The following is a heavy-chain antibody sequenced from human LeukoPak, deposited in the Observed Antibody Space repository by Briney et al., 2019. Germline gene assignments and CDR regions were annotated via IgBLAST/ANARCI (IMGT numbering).Heavy chain of an antibody. CDR2: ISSSSSYI. Sequence: GGSLRLSCAASGFTFSSYSMNWVRQAPGKGLEWVSSISSSSSYIYYADSVKGRFTNSRDNAKNSLYLQMNSLRAEDTAVYYCARDSARGVVVVAATRRGAFDIWGQGTMVTVSS. J-gene: IGHJ3*02. CDR3: ARDSARGVVVVAATRRGAFDI. CDR1: GFTFSSYS. V-gene: IGHV3-21*01. D-gene: IGHD2-15*01.